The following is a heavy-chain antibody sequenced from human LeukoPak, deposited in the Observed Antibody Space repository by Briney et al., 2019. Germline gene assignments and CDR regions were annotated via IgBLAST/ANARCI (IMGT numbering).Heavy chain of an antibody. D-gene: IGHD3-9*01. V-gene: IGHV4-61*02. CDR3: ARGGIFRLYHYYYMDV. J-gene: IGHJ6*03. Sequence: SQTLSLTCTVSGGSISSGSYYWSWIRQPAGKGLEWIGRIYTSGSTNYNPSLKSRVTISVDTSKNQFSLKLSSVTAADTAVYYCARGGIFRLYHYYYMDVWGKGTTVTVSS. CDR2: IYTSGST. CDR1: GGSISSGSYY.